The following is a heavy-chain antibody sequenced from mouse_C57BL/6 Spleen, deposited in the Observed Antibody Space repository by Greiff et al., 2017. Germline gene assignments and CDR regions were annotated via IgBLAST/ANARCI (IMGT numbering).Heavy chain of an antibody. CDR1: DSEVFPIAY. V-gene: IGHV15-2*01. CDR2: ILPSIGRT. Sequence: VQLQQSGSELRSPGSSVKLSCKDFDSEVFPIAYMSWVRQKPGHGFEWIGGILPSIGRTIYGEKFEDKATLDADTLSNTAYLELNSLTSEASASYYCARVTTVVATSGWYFDVWGTGTTVTVSS. CDR3: ARVTTVVATSGWYFDV. J-gene: IGHJ1*03. D-gene: IGHD1-1*01.